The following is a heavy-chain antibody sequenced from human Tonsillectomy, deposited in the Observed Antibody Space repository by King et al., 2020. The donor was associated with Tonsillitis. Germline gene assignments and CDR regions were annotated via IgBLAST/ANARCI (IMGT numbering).Heavy chain of an antibody. Sequence: VQLQESGPGLVKPSETLSLTCNVSGGSISSYYWSWIRQPPGKGLEWIGNIHYSGNTNYNPSLSSRVTISVDTSNNQFSLNLSTVIAADTAVYYCARGLDSTGWYYLVGAFDIWGQGTMVTVSS. J-gene: IGHJ3*02. CDR1: GGSISSYY. V-gene: IGHV4-59*01. D-gene: IGHD6-19*01. CDR3: ARGLDSTGWYYLVGAFDI. CDR2: IHYSGNT.